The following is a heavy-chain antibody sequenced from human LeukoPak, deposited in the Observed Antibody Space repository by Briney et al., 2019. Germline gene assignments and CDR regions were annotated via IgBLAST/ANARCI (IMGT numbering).Heavy chain of an antibody. Sequence: ASVKVSCKASGGTFSSYAISWVRQAPGQGLEWMGGIIPIFGTANYAQKFQGRVTITADESTSTAYMELSSLRSEDTAVYYCARGSGYSIHGGQYYYYYMDVWGKGTTVTISS. V-gene: IGHV1-69*01. J-gene: IGHJ6*03. CDR1: GGTFSSYA. CDR2: IIPIFGTA. D-gene: IGHD5-18*01. CDR3: ARGSGYSIHGGQYYYYYMDV.